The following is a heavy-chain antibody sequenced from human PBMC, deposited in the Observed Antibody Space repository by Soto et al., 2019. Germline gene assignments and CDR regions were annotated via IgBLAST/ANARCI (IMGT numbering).Heavy chain of an antibody. Sequence: VQLLESGGGLVQPGGSLRLSCAASGFTFRSYGMHWVRQAPGKGLEWVAIISYDGSNYYHADSVKGRFTISRDNSKTTLYLQMNSLRAEDTAVYYCAKGYSGTGGMDVWGQGTTVTVSS. CDR2: ISYDGSNY. J-gene: IGHJ6*02. CDR1: GFTFRSYG. CDR3: AKGYSGTGGMDV. D-gene: IGHD5-12*01. V-gene: IGHV3-30*18.